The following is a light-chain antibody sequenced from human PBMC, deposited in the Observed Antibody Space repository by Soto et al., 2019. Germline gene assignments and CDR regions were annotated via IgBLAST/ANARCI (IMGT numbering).Light chain of an antibody. CDR3: TSYTSSSTYV. CDR2: EVS. J-gene: IGLJ1*01. Sequence: QSALTQPASVSGSPGQSITISCTGTSSDVGGYNYVSWYQHHPGKAPKLMIFEVSNRSSGVSHRFSGSKSGNTASLTISGLQAEDEVDYYCTSYTSSSTYVFGTGTKLTVL. CDR1: SSDVGGYNY. V-gene: IGLV2-14*01.